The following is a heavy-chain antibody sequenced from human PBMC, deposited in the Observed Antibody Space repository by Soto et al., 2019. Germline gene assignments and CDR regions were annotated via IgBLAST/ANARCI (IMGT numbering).Heavy chain of an antibody. CDR2: ISASGGDT. D-gene: IGHD4-17*01. J-gene: IGHJ6*02. CDR3: AKEGPYDHGDYRVYYYGVAV. Sequence: EVQLLESGGGLVQPGGSLRLSCTGSGFAFSIYAMTWVRQAPGGGLEWVSGISASGGDTYYADSVKGRFTVSRDNSHNTPYLQMNSLRAEDTAIYYCAKEGPYDHGDYRVYYYGVAVWGRGTTVTVSS. CDR1: GFAFSIYA. V-gene: IGHV3-23*01.